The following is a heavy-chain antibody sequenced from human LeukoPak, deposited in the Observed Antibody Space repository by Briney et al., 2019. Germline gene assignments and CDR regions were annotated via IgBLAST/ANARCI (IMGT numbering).Heavy chain of an antibody. V-gene: IGHV1-2*02. CDR2: INPNSGGT. Sequence: ASVKVSCKASGYTFTGYCMHWVRQAPGQGLEWMGWINPNSGGTNYAQKFQGRVTMTRDTSISTAYMEVSRLRSDDTAVYYCARGLGTVTTLNYYVADWGQGTLVTVSS. D-gene: IGHD4-17*01. J-gene: IGHJ4*02. CDR3: ARGLGTVTTLNYYVAD. CDR1: GYTFTGYC.